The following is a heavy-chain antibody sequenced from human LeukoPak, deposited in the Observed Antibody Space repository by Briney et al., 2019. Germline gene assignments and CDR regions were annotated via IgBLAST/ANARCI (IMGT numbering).Heavy chain of an antibody. V-gene: IGHV4-34*01. CDR2: INHSGST. J-gene: IGHJ4*02. CDR1: GGSFSGYY. D-gene: IGHD3-10*01. CDR3: ARLWFGGYYFDY. Sequence: SETLSLTCAVYGGSFSGYYWSWIRQPPGKGLEWIGEINHSGSTNYNPSLKSRVTISVDTSKNQFSLKRSSVTAADTAVYYCARLWFGGYYFDYWGQGTLVTVSS.